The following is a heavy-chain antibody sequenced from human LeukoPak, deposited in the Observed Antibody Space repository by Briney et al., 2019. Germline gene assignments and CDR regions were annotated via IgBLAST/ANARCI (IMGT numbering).Heavy chain of an antibody. CDR1: GFTFSNYW. V-gene: IGHV3-7*04. J-gene: IGHJ5*02. Sequence: GGSLRLSCAASGFTFSNYWMAWVRQAPGKGLEWVANIKHDGTETYYVDSVKGRFTISRDNAKDSLYLQMNSLRVEDTALYYCPWGGGYSSSAWGQGTLVTVSS. CDR2: IKHDGTET. CDR3: PWGGGYSSSA. D-gene: IGHD6-13*01.